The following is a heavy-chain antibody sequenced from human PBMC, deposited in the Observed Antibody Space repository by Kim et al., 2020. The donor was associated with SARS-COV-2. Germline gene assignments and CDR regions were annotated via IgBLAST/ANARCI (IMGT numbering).Heavy chain of an antibody. D-gene: IGHD6-19*01. Sequence: AVSVKSRITINPDTSKNQFSLQLNSVTPEDTAVYYWARDRIAVAGPFDYWGQGTLVTVSS. V-gene: IGHV6-1*01. J-gene: IGHJ4*02. CDR3: ARDRIAVAGPFDY.